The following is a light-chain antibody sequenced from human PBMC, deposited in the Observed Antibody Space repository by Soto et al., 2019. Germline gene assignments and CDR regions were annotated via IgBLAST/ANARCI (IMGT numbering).Light chain of an antibody. CDR1: ASDVGGYNY. CDR3: CSYTSRTTYV. Sequence: LAHPASWPASPGQSITISCTGTASDVGGYNYVSWYQQHPGKAPKLMIHAVSNRPSGISSRFSGSKSGKTASLTISGLQSEDEADYFCCSYTSRTTYVFGTGTKVTVL. CDR2: AVS. J-gene: IGLJ1*01. V-gene: IGLV2-14*01.